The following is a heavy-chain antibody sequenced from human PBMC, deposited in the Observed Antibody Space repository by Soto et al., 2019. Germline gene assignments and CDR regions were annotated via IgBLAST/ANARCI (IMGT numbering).Heavy chain of an antibody. CDR2: ISGSGGST. CDR3: ARWIVSGWSPYGMDV. J-gene: IGHJ6*02. D-gene: IGHD6-19*01. V-gene: IGHV3-23*01. CDR1: GFTVSSSY. Sequence: GGSLRLSCAASGFTVSSSYMSWVRQAPGKGLEWVSAISGSGGSTYYADSVKGRFTISRDNSKNTLYLQMNSLRAEDTAVYYCARWIVSGWSPYGMDVWGQGTTVTVSS.